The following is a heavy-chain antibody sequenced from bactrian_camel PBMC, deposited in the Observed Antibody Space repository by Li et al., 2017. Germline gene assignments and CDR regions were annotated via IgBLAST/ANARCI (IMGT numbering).Heavy chain of an antibody. J-gene: IGHJ4*01. D-gene: IGHD4*01. CDR3: AAHNVYPCDFEGLKSGC. Sequence: HVQLVESGRGSVQAGGSLTLSCATSGYIDWRYCMAWFRQAPGKEREVVANIDSDIRTQYADSVKGRFTISFDNAKDTWYLQMNSLKPEDSAMYYCAAHNVYPCDFEGLKSGCWGRGTQVTVS. CDR1: GYIDWRYC. V-gene: IGHV3S53*01. CDR2: IDSDIRT.